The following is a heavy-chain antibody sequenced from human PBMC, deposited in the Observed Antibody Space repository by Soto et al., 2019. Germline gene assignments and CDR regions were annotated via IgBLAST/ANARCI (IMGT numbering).Heavy chain of an antibody. J-gene: IGHJ4*02. Sequence: QVQLVQSGAEVKKPGASVKVSCKGSGYTVIANYIQWVRQAPGQGLEWMGWINPNSGGTTYAQKFQGRVTLTRDTSITTAYMELSGLTSDDTAVYFCAREGSGWKYFDYWGQGSLVTVPS. CDR1: GYTVIANY. V-gene: IGHV1-2*02. CDR2: INPNSGGT. CDR3: AREGSGWKYFDY. D-gene: IGHD6-19*01.